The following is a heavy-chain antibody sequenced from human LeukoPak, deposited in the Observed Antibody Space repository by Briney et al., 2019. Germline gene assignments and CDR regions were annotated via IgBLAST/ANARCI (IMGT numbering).Heavy chain of an antibody. D-gene: IGHD5-18*01. V-gene: IGHV3-23*01. CDR1: GFTFSSYA. J-gene: IGHJ6*02. CDR2: ISGSAMNT. Sequence: PGGSLRLSCAASGFTFSSYALSWVRQAPGKGLEWVSGISGSAMNTYYADSVKGRFTISRDNSKNTLYLQMNSLRAEDTAVYYCARELIGYSYGRVGRGMDVWGQGTTVTVSS. CDR3: ARELIGYSYGRVGRGMDV.